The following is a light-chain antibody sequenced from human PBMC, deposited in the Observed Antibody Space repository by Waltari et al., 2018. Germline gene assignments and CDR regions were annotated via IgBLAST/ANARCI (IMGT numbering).Light chain of an antibody. CDR1: QGIGND. V-gene: IGKV1-17*01. J-gene: IGKJ3*01. Sequence: DIQMTQSPSSLSASVGDRVIITCRAIQGIGNDLGWYQQKPGKAPKLLIFGAFNLQSGVPSRFSGSGAGTEFTLTISSLQPEDFATYYCLQHNNYPPTFGPGTKVDIK. CDR2: GAF. CDR3: LQHNNYPPT.